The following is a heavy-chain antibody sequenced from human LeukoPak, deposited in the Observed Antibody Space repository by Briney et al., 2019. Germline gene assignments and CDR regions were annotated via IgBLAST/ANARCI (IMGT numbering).Heavy chain of an antibody. J-gene: IGHJ6*02. CDR3: ARGGPILNPMDV. Sequence: ASVKVSCKASGYTLTSYYMHWVRQAPGQGLEWMGIINPIGGSTSYAQKFQGRVTMTRDTSTSTVYMELSSLRSEDTAVYYCARGGPILNPMDVWGQGTTVTVSS. V-gene: IGHV1-46*01. CDR1: GYTLTSYY. CDR2: INPIGGST.